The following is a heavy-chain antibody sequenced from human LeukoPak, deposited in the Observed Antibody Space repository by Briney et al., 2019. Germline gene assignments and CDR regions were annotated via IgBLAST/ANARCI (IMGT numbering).Heavy chain of an antibody. CDR2: INHSGNT. CDR1: GGSFSGYY. Sequence: SETLSLTCAVYGGSFSGYYWSWIRQPPGKGLEWIGEINHSGNTNYIPSLTSRVTISVDTSKKQFSLKLSSVTAADTAVYYCARQDIVVVPAAIVYYGMDVWGQGTTVTVSS. V-gene: IGHV4-34*01. J-gene: IGHJ6*02. D-gene: IGHD2-2*01. CDR3: ARQDIVVVPAAIVYYGMDV.